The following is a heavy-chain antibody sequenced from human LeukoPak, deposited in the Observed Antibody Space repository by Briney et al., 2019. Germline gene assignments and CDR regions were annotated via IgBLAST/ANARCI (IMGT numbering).Heavy chain of an antibody. Sequence: GGSLRLSCAASVFIFSNYGMHWVRQAPGKGLEWVAYTRNDGGNKYYADSVKGRFTLSRDNSKNTVDLQMNSLRAEDTALYHCVRDYNWGTDYWGQGTLVTVSS. D-gene: IGHD7-27*01. CDR3: VRDYNWGTDY. CDR2: TRNDGGNK. CDR1: VFIFSNYG. J-gene: IGHJ4*02. V-gene: IGHV3-30*02.